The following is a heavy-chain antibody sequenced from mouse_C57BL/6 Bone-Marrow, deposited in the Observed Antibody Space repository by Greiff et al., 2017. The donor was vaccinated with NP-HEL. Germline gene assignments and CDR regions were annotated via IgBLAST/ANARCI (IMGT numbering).Heavy chain of an antibody. CDR2: IDPSDGDT. Sequence: QVQLQQPGAELVMPGASVKLSCKASGYTFTSYWMNWVKQRPGQGLEWIGEIDPSDGDTNYNQKFKGKSTLTVDKSSSTAYMQLSSLTSEDSAVYYYARGGYYSPPCAMDYWGQGTSVTVSS. J-gene: IGHJ4*01. CDR1: GYTFTSYW. V-gene: IGHV1-69*01. CDR3: ARGGYYSPPCAMDY. D-gene: IGHD2-3*01.